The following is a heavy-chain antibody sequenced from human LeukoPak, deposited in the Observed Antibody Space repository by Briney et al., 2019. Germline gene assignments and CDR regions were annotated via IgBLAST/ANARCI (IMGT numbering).Heavy chain of an antibody. J-gene: IGHJ4*02. V-gene: IGHV3-30*01. CDR3: ARETISSGYYPYYFDY. CDR2: ISYDGSNK. Sequence: GGSLRLSCAASGFTFSSYAMHWVRQAPGKGLEWVAVISYDGSNKYYADSVKGRFTISRDNSKNTLYLQMNSLRAEDTAVYYCARETISSGYYPYYFDYWGQGTLVTVSS. CDR1: GFTFSSYA. D-gene: IGHD3-22*01.